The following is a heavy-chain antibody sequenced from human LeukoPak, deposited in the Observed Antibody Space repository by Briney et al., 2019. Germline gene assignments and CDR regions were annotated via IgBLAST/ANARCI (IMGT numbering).Heavy chain of an antibody. D-gene: IGHD2-15*01. V-gene: IGHV4-34*01. J-gene: IGHJ5*02. CDR3: ARHRGYCTGGSCYESWFDP. Sequence: SETLSLTCAVYGGSFSGYYWSWIRQPPGKGLEWIGEVNHSGSTNCNPSLKSRVTISVDTSKNQFSLKLSSVTAADTAVYYCARHRGYCTGGSCYESWFDPWGQGTLVTVSS. CDR1: GGSFSGYY. CDR2: VNHSGST.